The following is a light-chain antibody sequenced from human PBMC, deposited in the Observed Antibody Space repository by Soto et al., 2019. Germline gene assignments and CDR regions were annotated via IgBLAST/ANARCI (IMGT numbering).Light chain of an antibody. V-gene: IGKV3-11*01. CDR1: QSVGGY. Sequence: EIVLTQSPATLSLSPGERDTLSCRASQSVGGYLDWYQQKPGQAPRLLIYDASNRASGIPARFSGSGSGTDFTRTISSLEPEDLAVYYCHQRSNWPPLTFGGGTKVEIK. CDR3: HQRSNWPPLT. CDR2: DAS. J-gene: IGKJ4*01.